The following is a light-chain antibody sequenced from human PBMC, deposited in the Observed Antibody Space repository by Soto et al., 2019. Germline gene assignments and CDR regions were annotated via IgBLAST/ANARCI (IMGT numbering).Light chain of an antibody. CDR2: GAS. CDR1: QSVSSN. V-gene: IGKV3-15*01. J-gene: IGKJ3*01. CDR3: QQYNNWPPST. Sequence: EIVMTQSPANLSVSPGERATLSCRASQSVSSNLAWYQQKPGQAPRLLIYGASTRATGIPARFSGSGSGTELTLTISSLQSEDFAVYYCQQYNNWPPSTFGPGTKVDIK.